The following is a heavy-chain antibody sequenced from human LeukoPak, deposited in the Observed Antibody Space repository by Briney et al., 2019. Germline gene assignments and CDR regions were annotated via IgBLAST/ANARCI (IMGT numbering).Heavy chain of an antibody. CDR1: GGSFSGYY. V-gene: IGHV4-34*01. J-gene: IGHJ4*02. D-gene: IGHD3-22*01. Sequence: SETLSLTCAVYGGSFSGYYWSWIRQPPGKRLDWIGEVNHSGSTNYNPSLKSRVTISVDTSKNQFSLRLSSVTAADTAVYYCAISPHPDYYDSSGYYYNYWGQGTLVTVSS. CDR2: VNHSGST. CDR3: AISPHPDYYDSSGYYYNY.